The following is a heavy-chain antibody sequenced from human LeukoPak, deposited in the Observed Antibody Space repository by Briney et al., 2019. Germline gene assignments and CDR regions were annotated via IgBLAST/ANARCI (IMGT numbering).Heavy chain of an antibody. CDR2: IYNDGSHT. V-gene: IGHV3-30*02. CDR3: AKDFQYALGSFPIDY. J-gene: IGHJ4*02. Sequence: GGSLRLSCAASGFIFSTYGMHWVRQAPGKGLEWVAFIYNDGSHTFNADSVKGRFTISRDNSKNTLFLQMNSLTADDTAIYYCAKDFQYALGSFPIDYWGQGTLVTVSS. CDR1: GFIFSTYG. D-gene: IGHD3-10*01.